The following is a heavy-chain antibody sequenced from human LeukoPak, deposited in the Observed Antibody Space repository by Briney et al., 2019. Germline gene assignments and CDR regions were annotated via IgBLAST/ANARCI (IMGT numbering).Heavy chain of an antibody. Sequence: PSETLSLTCAVYGGSFSGYYWSWIRQPPGKGLEWIGEINHSGSTNYNPSLKSRDTISVDTSKNQFSLKLSSVTAADTAVYYCARRAKYPTYYYDSSGHNWFDPWGQGTLVTVSS. D-gene: IGHD3-22*01. CDR2: INHSGST. V-gene: IGHV4-34*01. CDR1: GGSFSGYY. J-gene: IGHJ5*02. CDR3: ARRAKYPTYYYDSSGHNWFDP.